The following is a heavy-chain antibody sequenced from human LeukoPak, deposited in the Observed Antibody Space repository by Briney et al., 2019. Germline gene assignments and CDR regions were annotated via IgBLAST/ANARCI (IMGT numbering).Heavy chain of an antibody. Sequence: ASVKVSCKASGYTFTSYAMNWVRQAPGQGLEWMGWINTNTGNPTYAQGFTGRFVFSLDTSVSTAYLQISSLKAEDTAVCYCARDIEAYSSGWHTVDYWGQGTLVTVSS. CDR2: INTNTGNP. V-gene: IGHV7-4-1*02. CDR1: GYTFTSYA. J-gene: IGHJ4*02. CDR3: ARDIEAYSSGWHTVDY. D-gene: IGHD6-19*01.